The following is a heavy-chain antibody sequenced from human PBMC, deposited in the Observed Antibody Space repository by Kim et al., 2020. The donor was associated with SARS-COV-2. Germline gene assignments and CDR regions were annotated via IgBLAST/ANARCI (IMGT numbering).Heavy chain of an antibody. CDR2: ISAYNGNT. V-gene: IGHV1-18*01. D-gene: IGHD3-22*01. J-gene: IGHJ6*02. Sequence: ASVKVSCKASGYTFTSYGISWVRQAPGQGLEWMGWISAYNGNTNYAQKLQGRVTMTTDTSTSTAYMELRSLRSDDTAVYYCARDHPSKLRNDSSGFYGMDVWGQGTTVTVSS. CDR3: ARDHPSKLRNDSSGFYGMDV. CDR1: GYTFTSYG.